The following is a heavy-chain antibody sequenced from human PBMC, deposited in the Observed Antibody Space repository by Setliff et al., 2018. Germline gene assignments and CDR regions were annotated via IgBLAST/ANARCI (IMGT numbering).Heavy chain of an antibody. D-gene: IGHD4-4*01. Sequence: GASVKVSCKAPGGTFSKYAIAWVRQAPGQGLEWMGGIIPMFGTTYYAQNFQGRVTITADESTTTAYMELSSLRSDDTAVYYCANEHGTTVTVENYHYYMDVWGKGTTVTVSS. CDR2: IIPMFGTT. V-gene: IGHV1-69*13. CDR1: GGTFSKYA. CDR3: ANEHGTTVTVENYHYYMDV. J-gene: IGHJ6*03.